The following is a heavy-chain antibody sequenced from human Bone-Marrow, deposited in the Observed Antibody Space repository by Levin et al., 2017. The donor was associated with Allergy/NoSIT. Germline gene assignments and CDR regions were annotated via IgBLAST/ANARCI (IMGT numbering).Heavy chain of an antibody. CDR3: ARGGGSGTYYLS. J-gene: IGHJ6*04. V-gene: IGHV4-31*03. CDR2: IYYTGST. CDR1: GDSISNGGSY. D-gene: IGHD3-10*01. Sequence: SETLSLTCTVSGDSISNGGSYWTWIRQLPGKGLEWIGYIYYTGSTFYNPSLNSRLTISVDTSKNQFSLKLTSVTAADTALYYCARGGGSGTYYLSWGKGTTVTVSS.